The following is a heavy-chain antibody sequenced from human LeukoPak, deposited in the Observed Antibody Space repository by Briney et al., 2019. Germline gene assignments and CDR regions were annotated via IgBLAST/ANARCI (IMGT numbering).Heavy chain of an antibody. J-gene: IGHJ3*02. D-gene: IGHD1-20*01. CDR3: ATDKGLTGTTAAFDI. CDR1: GFTSSSYA. Sequence: PGGSLRLSCAASGFTSSSYAMSWVRQAPGKGLEWVSAISGSGGSTYYADSVKGRFTISRDNSKNTLYLQMNSLRAEDTAVYYCATDKGLTGTTAAFDIWGQGTMVTVSS. CDR2: ISGSGGST. V-gene: IGHV3-23*01.